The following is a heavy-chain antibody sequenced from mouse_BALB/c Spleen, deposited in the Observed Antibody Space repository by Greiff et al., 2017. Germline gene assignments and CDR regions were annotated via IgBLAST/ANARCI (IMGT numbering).Heavy chain of an antibody. CDR2: IWGDGST. CDR1: GFSLTSYG. V-gene: IGHV2-3*01. D-gene: IGHD2-1*01. CDR3: AKIYGNYVGVWFAY. J-gene: IGHJ3*01. Sequence: QVQLKQSGPGLVAPSQSLSLSCTVSGFSLTSYGVSWVRQPPGKGLEWLGVIWGDGSTNYHSALISRLSISKDNSKSQVFLKLNSLQTDDTATYYCAKIYGNYVGVWFAYWGQGTLVTVSA.